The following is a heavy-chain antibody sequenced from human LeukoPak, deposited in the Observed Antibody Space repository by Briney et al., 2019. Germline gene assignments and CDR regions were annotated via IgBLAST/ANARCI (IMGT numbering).Heavy chain of an antibody. CDR3: ARHGGYYDSSGYYPPGDY. CDR2: IYPGDSDT. Sequence: GESLKISCKGSGYSFTSYWIGWVRQMPGKGLEWMGIIYPGDSDTRYSPSFQGQATISADKSLSSAYLQWSSLKASDTAMYYCARHGGYYDSSGYYPPGDYWGQGTLVTVSS. V-gene: IGHV5-51*01. J-gene: IGHJ4*02. CDR1: GYSFTSYW. D-gene: IGHD3-22*01.